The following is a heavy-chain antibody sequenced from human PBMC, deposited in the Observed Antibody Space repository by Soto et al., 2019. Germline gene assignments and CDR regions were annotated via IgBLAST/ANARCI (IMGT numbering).Heavy chain of an antibody. J-gene: IGHJ5*02. CDR1: GGSISSSIYY. Sequence: SETMSVTCTVAGGSISSSIYYWGWIRQPPGKGLEWIGSIYYSGSTYYNPSLKSRVTISVDTSKNQFSLKLSSVTAADTAVYYCARQDVDIVATIFNWFDPWGQGTLVTVSS. CDR3: ARQDVDIVATIFNWFDP. CDR2: IYYSGST. V-gene: IGHV4-39*01. D-gene: IGHD5-12*01.